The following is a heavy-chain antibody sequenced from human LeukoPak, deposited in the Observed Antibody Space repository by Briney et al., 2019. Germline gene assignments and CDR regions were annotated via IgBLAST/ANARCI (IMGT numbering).Heavy chain of an antibody. D-gene: IGHD4-17*01. CDR3: ANPPTVTKIRFDS. CDR2: IQNDGSNE. J-gene: IGHJ5*01. Sequence: GGSLRLSCAASGFTFSSYGMHWVRQAPGKGLEWVAYIQNDGSNEQYADSVKGRFSISRDSSKNILYLQMNSLRAEDTAVYYCANPPTVTKIRFDSWGQGTLVTVSS. CDR1: GFTFSSYG. V-gene: IGHV3-30*02.